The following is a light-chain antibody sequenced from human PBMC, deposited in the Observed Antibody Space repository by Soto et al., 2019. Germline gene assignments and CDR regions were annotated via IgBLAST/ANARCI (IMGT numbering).Light chain of an antibody. CDR3: QQYKNWPPLT. J-gene: IGKJ4*01. V-gene: IGKV3-20*01. CDR2: GAS. Sequence: EIVLTQSPGTLSLSPGERATLSCRASQSVSSSYLAWYQQKPGQAPRLLIYGASSRATGIPDRFSGSGSGTDFTLTISSLQSEDFAVYYCQQYKNWPPLTFGGGTKVEIK. CDR1: QSVSSSY.